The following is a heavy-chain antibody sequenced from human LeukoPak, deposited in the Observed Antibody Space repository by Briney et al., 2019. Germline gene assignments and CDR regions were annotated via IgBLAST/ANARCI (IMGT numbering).Heavy chain of an antibody. V-gene: IGHV4-34*01. CDR3: ARRAGQGDAFDI. CDR1: GGSFSGYY. Sequence: SETLSLTCAVYGGSFSGYYWSWIRQPPGKGLEWIGEINHSGSTNYNPSLKSRVTISVDKSKNQFSLKLSSVTAADTAVYYCARRAGQGDAFDIWGQGTMVTVSS. J-gene: IGHJ3*02. CDR2: INHSGST.